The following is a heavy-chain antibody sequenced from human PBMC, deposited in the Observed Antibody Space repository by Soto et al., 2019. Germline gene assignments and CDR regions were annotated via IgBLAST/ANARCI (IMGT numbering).Heavy chain of an antibody. D-gene: IGHD5-18*01. J-gene: IGHJ4*02. CDR2: ISPYNGNT. Sequence: QVQLVQSGAEVKKPGASVKVSCKASDKTFLSYGISWVRQGPGQGLEWMGWISPYNGNTNYAQKLQGRVTMTTDTSTSTAYVGLRSMRSDDTAVYYCATTIDTVMVFRDWGQGTLVTVSS. V-gene: IGHV1-18*01. CDR1: DKTFLSYG. CDR3: ATTIDTVMVFRD.